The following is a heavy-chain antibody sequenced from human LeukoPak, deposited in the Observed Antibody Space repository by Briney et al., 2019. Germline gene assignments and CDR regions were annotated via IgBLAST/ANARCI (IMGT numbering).Heavy chain of an antibody. J-gene: IGHJ4*02. Sequence: PGVSLRLSCAASGFTFSSYGMHWVRQAPGKGLEWVAVISHDGNNQYYADSVKGRFTISRDNSKNTLYLQMNSLRAEDTAVYYCASSLSLWANYRCHWGRGTLVTVSS. CDR1: GFTFSSYG. CDR2: ISHDGNNQ. V-gene: IGHV3-30*03. D-gene: IGHD3-16*02. CDR3: ASSLSLWANYRCH.